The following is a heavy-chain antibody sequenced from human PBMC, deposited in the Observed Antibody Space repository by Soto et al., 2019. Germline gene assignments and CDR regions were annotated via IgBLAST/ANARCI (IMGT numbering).Heavy chain of an antibody. Sequence: QVKRVESGGGVVQPGRSLRLSCAVSGFTFSSYGMHWVRQAPGKGLEWVALIWYDGSSKFYADSVKGRFTISRDNSKNTLSLEMSSLRAEDTAMYYCAKPSYDFWSGYYHPFDGWGQGTLVTVSS. J-gene: IGHJ4*02. CDR1: GFTFSSYG. D-gene: IGHD3-3*01. V-gene: IGHV3-33*06. CDR3: AKPSYDFWSGYYHPFDG. CDR2: IWYDGSSK.